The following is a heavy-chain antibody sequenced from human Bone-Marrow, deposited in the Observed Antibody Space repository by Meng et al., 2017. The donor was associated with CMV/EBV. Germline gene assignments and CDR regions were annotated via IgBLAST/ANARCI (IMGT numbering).Heavy chain of an antibody. D-gene: IGHD4-17*01. V-gene: IGHV3-30*02. CDR1: GFTFNSDG. J-gene: IGHJ4*02. CDR3: AKDRSYGFYY. CDR2: TWYDGSNK. Sequence: GESLKIPCAASGFTFNSDGMHWVRQAPGKGLEWVTFTWYDGSNKYYADSVKGRFTNSRDNSKNTLYLQMNSLRTEDTAVYYCAKDRSYGFYYWGQGTLVNVSS.